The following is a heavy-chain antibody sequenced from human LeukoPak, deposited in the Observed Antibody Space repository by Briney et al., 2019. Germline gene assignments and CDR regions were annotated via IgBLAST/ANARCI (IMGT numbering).Heavy chain of an antibody. D-gene: IGHD3-10*01. CDR2: IYYSGST. CDR1: GGSISSHY. V-gene: IGHV4-59*11. CDR3: ARGTNDAFDI. Sequence: PSETLSLTCTVSGGSISSHYWSWIRQAPGKGLEWIGYIYYSGSTNYNPPLKSRFTISVDTSKNQFSLKLSSVTAADTAVYSCARGTNDAFDICGQGTMLTVSS. J-gene: IGHJ3*02.